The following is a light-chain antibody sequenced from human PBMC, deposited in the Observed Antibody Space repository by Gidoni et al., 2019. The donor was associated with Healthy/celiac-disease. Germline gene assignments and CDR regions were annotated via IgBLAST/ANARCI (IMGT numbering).Light chain of an antibody. J-gene: IGKJ3*01. CDR2: GAS. V-gene: IGKV3-15*01. CDR1: QSVSSN. Sequence: EIVMTQSPATLSVSPGERATLSCRASQSVSSNLAWYQQKPGQAPRLLIYGASTGATGIPARFSGSGSGTEFTLTISSLQSEDFAVYYCQQYNNWPPVTFGPGTKVDIK. CDR3: QQYNNWPPVT.